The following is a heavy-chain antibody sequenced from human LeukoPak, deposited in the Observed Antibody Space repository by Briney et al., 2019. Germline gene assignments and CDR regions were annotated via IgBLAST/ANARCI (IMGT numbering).Heavy chain of an antibody. CDR3: ARDRGDYYMDV. CDR1: GVSISSSSDYY. D-gene: IGHD3-10*01. CDR2: IYYTGST. Sequence: SEPLSPTCTVSGVSISSSSDYYWGWIRQPPGKGLEWIGCIYYTGSTYYNPSLKGRVTISVDTSENQFSLRLSSVTAADTAVYYCARDRGDYYMDVWGKGTTVTVSS. J-gene: IGHJ6*03. V-gene: IGHV4-39*07.